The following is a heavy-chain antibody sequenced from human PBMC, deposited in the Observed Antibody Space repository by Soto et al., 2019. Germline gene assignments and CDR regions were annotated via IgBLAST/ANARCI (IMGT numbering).Heavy chain of an antibody. CDR2: ISAYNGNT. Sequence: QVQLVQSGAEVKKPGASVKVSCKASGYTFTSYGISWVRQAPGQGLEWMGWISAYNGNTNYAQKLQGRVTMTTDTSTSTAYMELRSLRSDDTAVYYCARGLGYCSSTSCYAADYYYYYMDVWGKGTTFTVSS. J-gene: IGHJ6*03. CDR3: ARGLGYCSSTSCYAADYYYYYMDV. D-gene: IGHD2-2*01. V-gene: IGHV1-18*01. CDR1: GYTFTSYG.